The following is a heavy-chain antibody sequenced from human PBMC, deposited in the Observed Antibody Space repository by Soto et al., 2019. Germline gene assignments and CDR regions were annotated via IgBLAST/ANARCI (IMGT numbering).Heavy chain of an antibody. V-gene: IGHV1-18*01. J-gene: IGHJ4*02. D-gene: IGHD3-3*01. CDR3: ARVYDLWNDYRGLRDY. CDR1: GYTFTSYG. CDR2: ISPYNGNT. Sequence: ASVKISCKSSGYTFTSYGISWVRQAPGQGLEWMGWISPYNGNTKYAQKFQGRVIMTTDTPTATAYMELRSLTSDDTGVYYCARVYDLWNDYRGLRDYWGQGTLVTVSS.